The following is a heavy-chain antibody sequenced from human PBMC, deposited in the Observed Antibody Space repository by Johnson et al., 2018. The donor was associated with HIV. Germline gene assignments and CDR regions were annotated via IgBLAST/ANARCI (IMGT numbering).Heavy chain of an antibody. Sequence: VQLVESGGGVVQPGGSLRLSCEASGFTFDDYGMSWVRQAPGKGLEWVSGINWNGGSTGYADSVKGRFTISRDNAKNSLYLQMNSLGAEDTALYYCARADTAMVRGAFDIWGQGTMVTVSS. J-gene: IGHJ3*02. D-gene: IGHD5-18*01. CDR1: GFTFDDYG. CDR3: ARADTAMVRGAFDI. V-gene: IGHV3-20*04. CDR2: INWNGGST.